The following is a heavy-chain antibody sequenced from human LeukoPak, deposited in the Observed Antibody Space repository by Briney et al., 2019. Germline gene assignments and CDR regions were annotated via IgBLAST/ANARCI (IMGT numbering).Heavy chain of an antibody. CDR2: MYYSDSI. D-gene: IGHD3-22*01. CDR1: GGSISSGDYY. Sequence: SQTLSLTCTVSGGSISSGDYYWSWIRQPPGKGLEWIEYMYYSDSIYYNRSLNRRSPMSADTSKNQLSLKLSSVTAADTAVYYCASPYYYDSRFDPWGQGILVTVSS. J-gene: IGHJ5*02. V-gene: IGHV4-30-4*01. CDR3: ASPYYYDSRFDP.